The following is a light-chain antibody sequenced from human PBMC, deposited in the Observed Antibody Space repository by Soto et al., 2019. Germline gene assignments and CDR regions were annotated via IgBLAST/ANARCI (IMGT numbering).Light chain of an antibody. CDR1: QSVTSSC. J-gene: IGKJ1*01. Sequence: EIVLTQSAGTLSLSPGERVTLSCRASQSVTSSCIAWYQQKSGQAPRLLLYGASSRATGIPDRFRGSGSGTDFTLTISRLEPEDFAVYYCQQYGGLPTFGQGTKVDIK. CDR2: GAS. V-gene: IGKV3-20*01. CDR3: QQYGGLPT.